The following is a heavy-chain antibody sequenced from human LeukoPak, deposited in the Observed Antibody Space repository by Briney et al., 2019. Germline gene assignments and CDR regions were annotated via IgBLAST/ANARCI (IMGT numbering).Heavy chain of an antibody. Sequence: SGTLSLTCAAAGGSISSSNWWSWVRQPPGQGLEWIGEIYHSGSTNYNPSLKGRVTISVDKSKNQFSLKLSSVTSADPAVYYCARVGTLEWLVSYYFDYWGQGTLVTVSS. CDR2: IYHSGST. CDR3: ARVGTLEWLVSYYFDY. CDR1: GGSISSSNW. V-gene: IGHV4-4*02. D-gene: IGHD6-19*01. J-gene: IGHJ4*02.